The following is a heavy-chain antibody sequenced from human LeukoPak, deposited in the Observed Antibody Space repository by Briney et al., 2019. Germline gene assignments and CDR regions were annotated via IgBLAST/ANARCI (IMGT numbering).Heavy chain of an antibody. D-gene: IGHD3-16*02. CDR3: ARFRLHLGELSLGYFDY. Sequence: ASVKVSCKASGYTFTGYYMHWVRQAPGQGLEWMGWINPNSGGTNYAQKFQGRVTITADESTSTAYMELSSLRSEDTAVYYCARFRLHLGELSLGYFDYWGQGTLVTVSS. J-gene: IGHJ4*02. CDR2: INPNSGGT. V-gene: IGHV1-2*02. CDR1: GYTFTGYY.